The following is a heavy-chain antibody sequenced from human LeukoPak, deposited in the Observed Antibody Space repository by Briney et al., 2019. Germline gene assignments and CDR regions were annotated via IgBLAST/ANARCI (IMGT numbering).Heavy chain of an antibody. CDR2: IYTDVSST. V-gene: IGHV3-74*01. CDR3: ARGTLDYFYYMDV. Sequence: GGSPRLSCAASGFTVSSNYMSWVRQAPGKGLVWVSRIYTDVSSTTYADSVKGRFTISRDNAKNTLYLQMNSLRAEDTAVYYCARGTLDYFYYMDVWGKGTTVTVSS. J-gene: IGHJ6*03. CDR1: GFTVSSNY.